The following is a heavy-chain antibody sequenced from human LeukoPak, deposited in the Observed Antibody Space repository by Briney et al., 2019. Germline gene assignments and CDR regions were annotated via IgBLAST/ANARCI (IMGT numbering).Heavy chain of an antibody. Sequence: PSETLSLTCAVYGGSFSGYYWSWIRQPPGKGLEWIGEINHSGSTNYNPSLKSRVTISVDTSKNQFSLKLSSVTAADTAVYYCARGYYDILTGYYRIAWWFDPWGQGTLVTVSS. J-gene: IGHJ5*02. CDR3: ARGYYDILTGYYRIAWWFDP. CDR2: INHSGST. CDR1: GGSFSGYY. D-gene: IGHD3-9*01. V-gene: IGHV4-34*01.